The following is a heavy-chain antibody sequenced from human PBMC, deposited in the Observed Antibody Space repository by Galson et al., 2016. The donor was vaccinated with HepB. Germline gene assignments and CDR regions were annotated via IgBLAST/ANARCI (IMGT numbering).Heavy chain of an antibody. CDR2: ITSSSDTM. J-gene: IGHJ4*02. Sequence: SLRLSCAASGFIFSVYHMNWARQAPGKGLEWIAWITSSSDTMYYADSVKGRFTISRDDAKNSLYLEMNSPRDEDTAVYYCARDEYLRLGYWGQGTLVTVSS. CDR3: ARDEYLRLGY. CDR1: GFIFSVYH. V-gene: IGHV3-48*02. D-gene: IGHD6-6*01.